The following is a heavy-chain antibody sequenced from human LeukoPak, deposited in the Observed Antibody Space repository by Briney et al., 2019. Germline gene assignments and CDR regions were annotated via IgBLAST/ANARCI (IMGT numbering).Heavy chain of an antibody. Sequence: PSQTLSLTCTVSGGSISRGGHYWSWIRQHPGKGLEWIGYIYCSGSTYYNPSLKSRVTISVDTSKNQFSLKLSSVTAADTAVYYCARGSYGSGSYLPNDAFDIWGQGTMVTVSS. CDR2: IYCSGST. CDR3: ARGSYGSGSYLPNDAFDI. CDR1: GGSISRGGHY. D-gene: IGHD3-10*01. J-gene: IGHJ3*02. V-gene: IGHV4-31*03.